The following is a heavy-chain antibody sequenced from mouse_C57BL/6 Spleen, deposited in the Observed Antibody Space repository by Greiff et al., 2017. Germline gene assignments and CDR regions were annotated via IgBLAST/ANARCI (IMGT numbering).Heavy chain of an antibody. CDR3: ERRGTTVVARSYWYFDV. CDR1: GFTFSDYG. D-gene: IGHD1-1*01. Sequence: EVQLVESGGGLVKPGGSLKLSCAASGFTFSDYGMHWVRQAPEKGLEWVAYISSGSSTIYYADTVKGRFTISRDNAKNTLFLQMTSLRSEDTDMYYWERRGTTVVARSYWYFDVWGTGTTVTVSS. CDR2: ISSGSSTI. V-gene: IGHV5-17*01. J-gene: IGHJ1*03.